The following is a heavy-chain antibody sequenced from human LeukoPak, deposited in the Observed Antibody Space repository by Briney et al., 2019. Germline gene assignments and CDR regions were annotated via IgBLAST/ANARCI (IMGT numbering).Heavy chain of an antibody. CDR1: GFTLSSCG. Sequence: GGSLRLSCAASGFTLSSCGMHWVRQAPGKGLEWVAFIRYVGSNKYFADSVKGRFTISRDNSKNTLYLQMNSLRAEDTAVYYCAKDRQCYYGSGSYYNFGFDPWGQGTLVTVSS. CDR3: AKDRQCYYGSGSYYNFGFDP. CDR2: IRYVGSNK. V-gene: IGHV3-30*02. D-gene: IGHD3-10*01. J-gene: IGHJ5*02.